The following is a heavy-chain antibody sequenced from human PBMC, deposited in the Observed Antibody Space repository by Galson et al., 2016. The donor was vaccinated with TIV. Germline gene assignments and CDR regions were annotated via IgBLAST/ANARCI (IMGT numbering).Heavy chain of an antibody. Sequence: SVKVSCKASGYTFTSYDVVWVRQAAGQGLEWVGWMNPRSGTTDYAHNFQGRVTLTMDTSISPAYIELSSLTSEDTAVYFCARPPTAMEPYYLGLDVWCQGTTVTVSS. CDR3: ARPPTAMEPYYLGLDV. J-gene: IGHJ6*02. CDR2: MNPRSGTT. V-gene: IGHV1-8*02. D-gene: IGHD1-1*01. CDR1: GYTFTSYD.